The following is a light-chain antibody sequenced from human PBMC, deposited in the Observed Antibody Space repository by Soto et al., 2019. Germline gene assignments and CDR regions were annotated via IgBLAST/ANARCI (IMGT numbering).Light chain of an antibody. CDR2: EVN. Sequence: QSALTQPASVSGSPGQSITISCTGTSSDVGGYNLVSWYQQHPGKVPKLILFEVNKRPSGVSGRFSGSKSGNTASLTISGLQAEDEADYYCCSFTSSNTHVFGTGTKLTDL. CDR3: CSFTSSNTHV. J-gene: IGLJ1*01. CDR1: SSDVGGYNL. V-gene: IGLV2-23*02.